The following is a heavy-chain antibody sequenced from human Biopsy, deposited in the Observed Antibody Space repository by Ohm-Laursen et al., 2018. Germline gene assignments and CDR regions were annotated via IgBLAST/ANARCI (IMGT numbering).Heavy chain of an antibody. D-gene: IGHD3-22*01. V-gene: IGHV4-59*01. CDR2: VYYTGST. CDR1: GDSISSYY. Sequence: GTLSLTWAVSGDSISSYYWSWIRQPPGKGLEWIGYVYYTGSTDYNPSLQSRVTISVDTSKNHFSLRLRSVTPADTAIYYCARDRGYYSDRTVPGYFDLWGRGTLVTVSS. CDR3: ARDRGYYSDRTVPGYFDL. J-gene: IGHJ2*01.